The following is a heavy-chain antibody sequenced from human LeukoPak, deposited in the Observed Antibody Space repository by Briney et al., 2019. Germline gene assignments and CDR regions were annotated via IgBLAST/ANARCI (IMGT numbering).Heavy chain of an antibody. CDR1: GFTFNE. Sequence: GGSLRLSCAASGFTFNEMNWVRQAPGKGLEWISYISSSGATKYYADSVKGRFTISRDNAKNSLYLQMNSLRAEDTAVYYCARDRSDTYFDYWGQGTLVTVSS. CDR3: ARDRSDTYFDY. J-gene: IGHJ4*02. D-gene: IGHD6-25*01. CDR2: ISSSGATK. V-gene: IGHV3-48*03.